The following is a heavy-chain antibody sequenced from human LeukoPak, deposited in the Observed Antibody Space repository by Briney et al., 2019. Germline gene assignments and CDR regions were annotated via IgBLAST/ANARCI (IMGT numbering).Heavy chain of an antibody. CDR3: ARGGYCSGGSCYLTWFDP. CDR2: IYYSGST. Sequence: SQTLSLTCTVSGGSISSGGYYWSWVRQHPGKGLEWIGYIYYSGSTYYNPSLKSRLTIAVDTSKNQFSLKLSSVTAADTAVYYCARGGYCSGGSCYLTWFDPWGQGTLVTVSS. V-gene: IGHV4-31*03. J-gene: IGHJ5*02. CDR1: GGSISSGGYY. D-gene: IGHD2-15*01.